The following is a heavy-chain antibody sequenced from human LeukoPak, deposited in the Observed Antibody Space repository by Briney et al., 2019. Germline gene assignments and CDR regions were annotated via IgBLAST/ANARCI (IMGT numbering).Heavy chain of an antibody. CDR1: GFTFSSYG. CDR2: NSSRSSNI. Sequence: GVTLRLPCAASGFTFSSYGMNCAPGAPGKGLEDISDNSSRSSNIYYADAVKGRFTMSRDNAKKSMFLEMNSLRDEDTDVYYCARGCSGGSCFGDFDYWGQGTLGTVSS. CDR3: ARGCSGGSCFGDFDY. D-gene: IGHD2-15*01. V-gene: IGHV3-48*02. J-gene: IGHJ4*02.